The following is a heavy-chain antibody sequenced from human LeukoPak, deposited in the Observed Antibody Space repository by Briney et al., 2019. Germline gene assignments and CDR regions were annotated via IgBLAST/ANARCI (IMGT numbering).Heavy chain of an antibody. V-gene: IGHV1-69*13. CDR3: ARAAYYFDSSAAFDI. Sequence: GASVKVSCKASGGTFSSYAISWVRQAPGQGLEWMGGIIPIFGTANYAQKFQGRVTITADESTSTAYMELSSLRSEDTAVYYCARAAYYFDSSAAFDIWGQGTMVTVSS. D-gene: IGHD3-22*01. J-gene: IGHJ3*02. CDR1: GGTFSSYA. CDR2: IIPIFGTA.